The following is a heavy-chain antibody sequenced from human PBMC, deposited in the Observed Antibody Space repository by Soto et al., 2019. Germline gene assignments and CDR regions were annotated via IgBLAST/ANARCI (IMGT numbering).Heavy chain of an antibody. J-gene: IGHJ6*02. CDR2: INYSGST. Sequence: PSETLSLTCIVSSGSMSSSLNHWGGIRQPPGKGLEWIGNINYSGSTYYNPSLQSRLTISVDTSNNQFSLTLSSVTAADTAVYYCAKLAGYCSGTSCYAHYAMDVWGQGTTVTVSS. CDR1: SGSMSSSLNH. V-gene: IGHV4-39*01. D-gene: IGHD2-2*01. CDR3: AKLAGYCSGTSCYAHYAMDV.